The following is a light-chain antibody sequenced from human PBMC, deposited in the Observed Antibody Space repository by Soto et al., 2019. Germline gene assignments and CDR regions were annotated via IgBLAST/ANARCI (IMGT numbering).Light chain of an antibody. J-gene: IGKJ1*01. V-gene: IGKV3-15*01. CDR3: QQYNIWPPWT. CDR2: GAS. CDR1: QSVGSD. Sequence: EIVMTQSPATLSASLGERATLSCRASQSVGSDLAWYQHKPGQAPSLLIYGASTRAAGIPARFSGSGSGTDFTLTISSLQSEDFAIYYCQQYNIWPPWTFGQGTKVEIK.